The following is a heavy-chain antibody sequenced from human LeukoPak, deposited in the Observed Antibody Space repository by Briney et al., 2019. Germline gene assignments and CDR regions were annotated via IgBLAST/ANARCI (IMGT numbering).Heavy chain of an antibody. D-gene: IGHD6-13*01. Sequence: SQTLSLTCAISGDSVSSNSAAWNWIRQSPSRGLEWLGRTYYRSKWYNDYAVSVKSRITINPDTSKNQFPLQLNSVTPEDTAVYYCARGYSSSWYIADWFDPWGQGTLVTVSS. CDR2: TYYRSKWYN. V-gene: IGHV6-1*01. CDR1: GDSVSSNSAA. CDR3: ARGYSSSWYIADWFDP. J-gene: IGHJ5*02.